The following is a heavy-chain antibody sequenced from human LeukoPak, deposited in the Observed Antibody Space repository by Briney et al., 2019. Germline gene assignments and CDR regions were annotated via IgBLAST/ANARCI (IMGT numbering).Heavy chain of an antibody. J-gene: IGHJ4*02. CDR1: GGSFSGYH. Sequence: SETLSLTCTVSGGSFSGYHWNWIRQPPGKGLEWIGEIDYGGRAHYSPSLKSRPTVSLETSKNHFSLNMRSVTAADTAVYYCATYAAGQGGRGYWGQGTLVTVSS. CDR3: ATYAAGQGGRGY. CDR2: IDYGGRA. D-gene: IGHD2-2*01. V-gene: IGHV4-59*08.